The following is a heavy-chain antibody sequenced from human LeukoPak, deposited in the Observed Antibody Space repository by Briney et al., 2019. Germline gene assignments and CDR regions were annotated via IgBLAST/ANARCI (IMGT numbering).Heavy chain of an antibody. V-gene: IGHV4-61*02. D-gene: IGHD3-10*01. CDR1: GGSISSGSYY. J-gene: IGHJ4*02. CDR2: IYTSGST. CDR3: AREARGFGVNQFDD. Sequence: SETLSLTCTVSGGSISSGSYYWSWIRQPAGKGLEWIGRIYTSGSTNYNPSLKSRVTISVDTSKNQFSLKLSSVTVADTAVYYCAREARGFGVNQFDDWGQGTLVTVSS.